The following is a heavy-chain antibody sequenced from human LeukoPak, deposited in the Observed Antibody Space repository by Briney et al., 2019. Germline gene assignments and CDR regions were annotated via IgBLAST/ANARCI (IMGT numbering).Heavy chain of an antibody. V-gene: IGHV4-59*12. J-gene: IGHJ4*02. CDR1: GGSISSYY. CDR3: TREGGDTSGYYHDS. Sequence: SETLSLTCTVSGGSISSYYWSWIRQPPGKGLEWIGYIYYSGSTNYNPSLKSRVTISVDTSKNQFSLKLSSVTAADTAVYYCTREGGDTSGYYHDSWGQGTLVTVSS. D-gene: IGHD3-22*01. CDR2: IYYSGST.